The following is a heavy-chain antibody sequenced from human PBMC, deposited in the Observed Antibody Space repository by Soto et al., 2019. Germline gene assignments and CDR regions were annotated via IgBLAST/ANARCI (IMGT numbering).Heavy chain of an antibody. D-gene: IGHD2-15*01. CDR3: ARVSSSTWGYYYYGMDV. CDR1: GFTFISYW. J-gene: IGHJ6*02. V-gene: IGHV3-7*03. CDR2: IKQDGSEK. Sequence: WGSLRLSCAASGFTFISYWMSFVRHSPFKGLEWVANIKQDGSEKYYVDSVKGRFTISRDNAKNSLYLQMNSLRAEDTAVYYCARVSSSTWGYYYYGMDVWGQGTTVTVSS.